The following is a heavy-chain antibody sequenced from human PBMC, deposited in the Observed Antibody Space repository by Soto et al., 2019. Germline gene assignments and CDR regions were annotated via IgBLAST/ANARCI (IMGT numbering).Heavy chain of an antibody. D-gene: IGHD5-18*01. J-gene: IGHJ4*02. CDR1: GGTFSSYA. CDR3: ARDRITRGYSYADY. Sequence: QVQLVQSGAEVKKPGSSVKVSCKASGGTFSSYAISWVRQAPGQGFEWMGGIIPIFGTANYAQKFQGRVTITADESTSTAYMELSSLRSEDTAVYYCARDRITRGYSYADYWGQGTLVTVSS. CDR2: IIPIFGTA. V-gene: IGHV1-69*01.